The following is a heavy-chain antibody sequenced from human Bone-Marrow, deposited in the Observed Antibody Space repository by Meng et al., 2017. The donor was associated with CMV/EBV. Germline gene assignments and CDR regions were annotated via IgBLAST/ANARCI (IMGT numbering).Heavy chain of an antibody. V-gene: IGHV1-69*05. CDR1: GGTFSSYA. Sequence: SVNVSCKVSGGTFSSYAISWVRQAPGQGLEWMGGIIPIFGTANYAQKFQGRVTITTDESTSTAYMELSSLRSEDTAVYYCARDYSSSSAYYGMVVWGQGTTVTVSS. CDR2: IIPIFGTA. CDR3: ARDYSSSSAYYGMVV. J-gene: IGHJ6*02. D-gene: IGHD6-6*01.